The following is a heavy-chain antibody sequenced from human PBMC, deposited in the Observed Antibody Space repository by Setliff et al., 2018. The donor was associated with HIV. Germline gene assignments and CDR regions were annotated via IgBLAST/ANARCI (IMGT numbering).Heavy chain of an antibody. V-gene: IGHV4-34*01. D-gene: IGHD2-21*01. CDR3: ARGEWYSPFDY. Sequence: PSETLSLTCAVYGGSFSGYYWSWIRQPPGKGLEWIGEINRSGSTNYNPSLKSRVTISVDTSKNQFSLKLSSVTAADTAVYYCARGEWYSPFDYWGQGTLVTVS. J-gene: IGHJ4*02. CDR1: GGSFSGYY. CDR2: INRSGST.